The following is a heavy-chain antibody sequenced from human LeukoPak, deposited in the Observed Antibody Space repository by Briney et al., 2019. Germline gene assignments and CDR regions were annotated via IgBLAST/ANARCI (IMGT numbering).Heavy chain of an antibody. V-gene: IGHV1-46*01. Sequence: ASVKVSCKASGYTFTSYYMHWVRQAPGQGLEWMGIINPSGGSTSYAQKFQGRVTMTRDTSTSTVYMELSSLRSEDTAVYYCATLPGWLNIDYWGQGTLVTVSS. D-gene: IGHD5-12*01. CDR3: ATLPGWLNIDY. CDR2: INPSGGST. CDR1: GYTFTSYY. J-gene: IGHJ4*02.